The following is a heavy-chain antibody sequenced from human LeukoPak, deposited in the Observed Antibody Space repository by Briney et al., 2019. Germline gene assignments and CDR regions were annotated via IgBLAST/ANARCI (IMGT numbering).Heavy chain of an antibody. V-gene: IGHV4-59*01. D-gene: IGHD6-19*01. CDR3: ASSSIAVASASAYYYYYMDV. CDR2: IYYSRRT. J-gene: IGHJ6*03. Sequence: SETLSLTCTLTSGPLSRYYWSWIRHPPGKGLEWIGYIYYSRRTNYNPSLKSRVAISLDTSKNQFSLRLSSVTAADTAVYYCASSSIAVASASAYYYYYMDVWGKGTTVSVSS. CDR1: SGPLSRYY.